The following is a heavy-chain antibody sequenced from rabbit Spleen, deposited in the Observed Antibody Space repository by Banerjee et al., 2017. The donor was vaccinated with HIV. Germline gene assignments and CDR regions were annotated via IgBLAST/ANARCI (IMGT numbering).Heavy chain of an antibody. CDR2: IDAGGSGST. Sequence: QQQLEESGGGLVKPGGTLTLTCKASGIDFSSYYYMCWVRQAPGKGLEWIACIDAGGSGSTYYATWAKGRFTISKTSSTTVDLKLTSLTAADTATYFCVRTLPIDGISGGLWGPGTLVTVS. CDR3: VRTLPIDGISGGL. J-gene: IGHJ4*01. D-gene: IGHD4-1*01. CDR1: GIDFSSYYY. V-gene: IGHV1S45*01.